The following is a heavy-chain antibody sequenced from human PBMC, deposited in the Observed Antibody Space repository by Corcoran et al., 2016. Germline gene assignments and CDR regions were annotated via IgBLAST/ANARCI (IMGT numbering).Heavy chain of an antibody. Sequence: EVQLVESGGGLVQPGGSLRLSCAASGIAFSTYWMHWVRQVPRKGLMWVSRITGDGSDTTYADSVKGRFTISRDNAENTLYLQMDRLRAEDTAVYYCARGGGWSSGRFRAFGFWGQGTMVTVSS. CDR2: ITGDGSDT. J-gene: IGHJ3*01. CDR3: ARGGGWSSGRFRAFGF. V-gene: IGHV3-74*03. D-gene: IGHD6-25*01. CDR1: GIAFSTYW.